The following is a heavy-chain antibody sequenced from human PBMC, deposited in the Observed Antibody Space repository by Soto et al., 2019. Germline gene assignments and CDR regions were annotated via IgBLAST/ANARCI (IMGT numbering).Heavy chain of an antibody. CDR3: ARGLHDYVWGSYRLTEYYFDY. Sequence: QVQLVQSGAEVKKPGASVKVSCKASGYTFTGYYMHWVRQAPGQGLEWMGWINPNSGGTNYAQKFKGRVTMTRDTSISTAYMELSRLRSDDTAVYYCARGLHDYVWGSYRLTEYYFDYWGQGTLVTVSS. CDR2: INPNSGGT. CDR1: GYTFTGYY. J-gene: IGHJ4*02. D-gene: IGHD3-16*02. V-gene: IGHV1-2*02.